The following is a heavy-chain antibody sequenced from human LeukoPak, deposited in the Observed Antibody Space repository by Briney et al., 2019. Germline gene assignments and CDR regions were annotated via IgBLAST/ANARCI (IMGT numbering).Heavy chain of an antibody. D-gene: IGHD3-22*01. CDR1: GFSLRDYS. Sequence: GGSLRLSCAASGFSLRDYSMDWVRQAPGKGLEWVSSISSSSRYTFYVDSVKGRFTISRNNAKNSLYLQMNSLRVEDTAVYYCARDVALSTYHFDSSGLLDYWGQGTLVTVSS. V-gene: IGHV3-21*01. J-gene: IGHJ4*02. CDR2: ISSSSRYT. CDR3: ARDVALSTYHFDSSGLLDY.